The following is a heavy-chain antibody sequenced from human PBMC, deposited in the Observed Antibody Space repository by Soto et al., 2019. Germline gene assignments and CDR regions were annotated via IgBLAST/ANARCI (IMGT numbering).Heavy chain of an antibody. Sequence: SGPTLVNPTQTLTLTCTFSGFSLSTSGMCVSWIRQPPGKALEWLARIDWDDDKYYSTSLKTRLTISKDTSKNQVVLTMTNMDPVDTATYFCALIHFYYDSSGYGFFDYWGQGTLVTVSS. CDR3: ALIHFYYDSSGYGFFDY. CDR1: GFSLSTSGMC. V-gene: IGHV2-70*11. CDR2: IDWDDDK. J-gene: IGHJ4*02. D-gene: IGHD3-22*01.